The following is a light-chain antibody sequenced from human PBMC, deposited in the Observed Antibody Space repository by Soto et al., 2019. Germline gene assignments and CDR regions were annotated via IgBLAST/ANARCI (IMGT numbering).Light chain of an antibody. Sequence: EIVLTQSPSTLSLSPGERATLSCRASQSVSSYLAWYQQKPGQAPRLLIYDASNRATGIPARFSGSGSGTDFTLTISSLEPEDFAVYYCQQRSNGITFGQGTRLE. V-gene: IGKV3-11*01. J-gene: IGKJ5*01. CDR2: DAS. CDR1: QSVSSY. CDR3: QQRSNGIT.